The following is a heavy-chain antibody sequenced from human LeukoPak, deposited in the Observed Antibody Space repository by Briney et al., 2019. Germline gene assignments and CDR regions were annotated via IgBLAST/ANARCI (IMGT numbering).Heavy chain of an antibody. CDR3: AKDKGYSYDSSGYDY. CDR1: GFTFSSYG. CDR2: ISCDGSNK. V-gene: IGHV3-30*18. D-gene: IGHD3-22*01. Sequence: PGRSLRLSCAASGFTFSSYGMHWVRQAPGKGLEWVALISCDGSNKYYADSVKGRFTISRDNSKNTLYLQMNSLRAEDTAVYYCAKDKGYSYDSSGYDYWGQGTLVTVSS. J-gene: IGHJ4*02.